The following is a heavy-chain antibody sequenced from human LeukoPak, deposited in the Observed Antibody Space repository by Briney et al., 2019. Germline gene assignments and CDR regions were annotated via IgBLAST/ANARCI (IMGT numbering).Heavy chain of an antibody. J-gene: IGHJ3*02. CDR3: AADPLCGGDCYFDAFDI. V-gene: IGHV1-58*02. D-gene: IGHD2-21*02. Sequence: SVRVSCKASGFTFTSSAMQWVRQARGQRLEWIGWIVVGSGNTNYAQKFQERVTITRDMSTSTAYMELSSLRSEDTAVYYCAADPLCGGDCYFDAFDIWGQGTMVTVSS. CDR1: GFTFTSSA. CDR2: IVVGSGNT.